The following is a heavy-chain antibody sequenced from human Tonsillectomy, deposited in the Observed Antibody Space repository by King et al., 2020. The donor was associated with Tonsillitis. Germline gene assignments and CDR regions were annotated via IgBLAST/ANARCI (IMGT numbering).Heavy chain of an antibody. V-gene: IGHV3-30*04. Sequence: VQLVESGGGVVQPGRSLRLSCAASGFTFNNYAVHWVRQAPGKGLEWVTFISFDGSNKYYADSVKGRFTISRDNSKNTLYLQMNSLRPEDTAVYFCARGGTIFLAGTLFVYWGQGTLVRVSS. CDR2: ISFDGSNK. D-gene: IGHD1-1*01. CDR1: GFTFNNYA. CDR3: ARGGTIFLAGTLFVY. J-gene: IGHJ4*02.